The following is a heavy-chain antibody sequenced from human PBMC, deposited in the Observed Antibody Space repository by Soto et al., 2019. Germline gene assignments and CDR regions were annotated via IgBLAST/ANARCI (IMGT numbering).Heavy chain of an antibody. CDR2: IKSKSDGETT. D-gene: IGHD3-22*01. V-gene: IGHV3-15*01. CDR3: TTGLTYYYDSSGYYWAGGMDV. J-gene: IGHJ6*02. Sequence: EVQLVESGGGLVKPGGSLRLSCAASGFTFSNAWMNWVRQAPGKGLEWVGRIKSKSDGETTDYAAPVKGRFTISRDDSINTLYLEMNSRTTEDTAVYYCTTGLTYYYDSSGYYWAGGMDVWGQGITVTVSS. CDR1: GFTFSNAW.